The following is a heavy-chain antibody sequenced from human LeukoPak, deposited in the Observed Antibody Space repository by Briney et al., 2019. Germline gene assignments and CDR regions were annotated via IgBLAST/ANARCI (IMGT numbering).Heavy chain of an antibody. D-gene: IGHD7-27*01. CDR3: ARGPPNWGFDF. CDR2: MSPNSGDT. Sequence: ASVKVSCKASGGTFSSYAISWVRQAPGQGLEWMGWMSPNSGDTGYAQKFQGRVTMTRDTSISTAYMELTSLRSEDTAIYYCARGPPNWGFDFWGQGALVTVSS. V-gene: IGHV1-8*02. J-gene: IGHJ4*02. CDR1: GGTFSSYA.